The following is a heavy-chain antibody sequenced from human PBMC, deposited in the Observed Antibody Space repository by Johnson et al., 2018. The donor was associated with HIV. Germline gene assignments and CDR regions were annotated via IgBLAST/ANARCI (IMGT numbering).Heavy chain of an antibody. D-gene: IGHD5-24*01. J-gene: IGHJ3*02. Sequence: QVQLLESGGGVVQPGGSLRLSCAASGFTFSSYAMHWVRQAPGKGLEWVAVISYDGSTKYYADSVTRRFTISRDNAKNSLYLQMNTQGVEDTAVYYCAKDRSRLHDAFDIWGQGTMVTVSS. CDR3: AKDRSRLHDAFDI. V-gene: IGHV3-30*04. CDR2: ISYDGSTK. CDR1: GFTFSSYA.